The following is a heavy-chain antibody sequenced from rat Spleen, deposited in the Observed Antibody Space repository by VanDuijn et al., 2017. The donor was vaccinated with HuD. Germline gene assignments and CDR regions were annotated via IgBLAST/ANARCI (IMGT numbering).Heavy chain of an antibody. J-gene: IGHJ3*01. V-gene: IGHV5S13*01. CDR2: ISTGGNT. D-gene: IGHD1-2*01. Sequence: EVQLVESGGGLVQPGRSLKLSCAASGFTFTNYYMAWVRQAPTKGLEWVAYISTGGNTFYRGSVGGRFTISRDNAKNTQYLQMDSLRSEDTATYYCARLGITLGAGHWFAYWGQGTLVTVSS. CDR3: ARLGITLGAGHWFAY. CDR1: GFTFTNYY.